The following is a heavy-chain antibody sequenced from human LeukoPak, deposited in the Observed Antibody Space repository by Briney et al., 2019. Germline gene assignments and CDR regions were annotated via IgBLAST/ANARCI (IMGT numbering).Heavy chain of an antibody. Sequence: GGSLRLSCAGSGFAFSSYWMAWVRQVPGKGLVWVPGINTNGRNTNYADSVKGRFTISRDNAKNTLYLQMDSLRDEDTAVYYCARDPALYYFDYWGQGTLVTVSS. CDR1: GFAFSSYW. CDR2: INTNGRNT. D-gene: IGHD2/OR15-2a*01. CDR3: ARDPALYYFDY. J-gene: IGHJ4*02. V-gene: IGHV3-74*01.